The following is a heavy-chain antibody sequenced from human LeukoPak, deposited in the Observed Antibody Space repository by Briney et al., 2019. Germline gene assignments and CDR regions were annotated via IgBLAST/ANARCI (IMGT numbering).Heavy chain of an antibody. V-gene: IGHV5-51*01. D-gene: IGHD4-11*01. CDR1: GYSFTSYW. CDR2: IYPGDSDT. Sequence: GESPPTSCKCSGYSFTSYWIGWVRQMPGKGLEWMGIIYPGDSDTRYSPSFQGQVTISADKSISTAYLQWSGLKASDTAMYYCARHLNPDYNAYFGYWGQGTLVTVSS. J-gene: IGHJ4*02. CDR3: ARHLNPDYNAYFGY.